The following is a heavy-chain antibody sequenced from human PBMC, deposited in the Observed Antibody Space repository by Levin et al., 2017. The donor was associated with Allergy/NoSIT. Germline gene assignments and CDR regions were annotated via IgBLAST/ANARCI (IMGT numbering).Heavy chain of an antibody. J-gene: IGHJ4*02. CDR1: GLTFSDYA. CDR2: ISGDSRVI. Sequence: GESLKISCVVSGLTFSDYAMSWIRQTPDKGLEWISIISGDSRVIYYADSVRGRFTISRDNSKNTLDLQMKSLRAEDTALYYWVSYRDGPYIHIAYWGQGTLVTVSS. V-gene: IGHV3-23*01. CDR3: VSYRDGPYIHIAY. D-gene: IGHD2-8*01.